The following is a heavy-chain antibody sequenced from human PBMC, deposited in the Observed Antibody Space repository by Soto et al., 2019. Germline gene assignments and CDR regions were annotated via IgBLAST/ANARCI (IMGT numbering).Heavy chain of an antibody. J-gene: IGHJ5*02. Sequence: GGSLRLSCAASGFTFGTYAMNWVRQAPGKGLEWVSGITGSGGSIYYADSVKGRFTISRDNAKNSLYLQMNSLRDEDTAVYYCARVGPHYYDSSGYYHSPFDPWGQGTLVTVSS. V-gene: IGHV3-23*01. CDR2: ITGSGGSI. CDR3: ARVGPHYYDSSGYYHSPFDP. D-gene: IGHD3-22*01. CDR1: GFTFGTYA.